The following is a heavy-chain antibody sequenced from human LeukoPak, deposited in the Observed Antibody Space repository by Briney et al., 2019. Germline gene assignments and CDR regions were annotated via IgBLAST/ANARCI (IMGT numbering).Heavy chain of an antibody. CDR1: GFTFSSYS. V-gene: IGHV3-21*01. J-gene: IGHJ4*02. CDR3: ARSFLSIAAAATDY. D-gene: IGHD6-13*01. CDR2: ISSSSSYI. Sequence: GGSLRLSCAASGFTFSSYSMNWVRQAPGKGLEWVSSISSSSSYIYYADSVKGRFTISRDNAKNTLYLQMNSLRAEDTAVYYCARSFLSIAAAATDYWGQGTLVTVSS.